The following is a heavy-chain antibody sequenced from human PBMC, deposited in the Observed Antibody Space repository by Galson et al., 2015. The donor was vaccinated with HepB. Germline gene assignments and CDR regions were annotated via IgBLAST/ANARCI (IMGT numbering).Heavy chain of an antibody. CDR1: GFTFSSYG. CDR3: AKVSGYYYGSGSQPGMDY. J-gene: IGHJ4*02. D-gene: IGHD3-10*01. CDR2: ISDDGSNK. Sequence: SLRLSCATSGFTFSSYGMHWVRQAPGKGLEWVAVISDDGSNKHYGDSVKGRFTISRDNSKNTLGLQMNSLRAEDTAVYYCAKVSGYYYGSGSQPGMDYWGQGTLVTVSS. V-gene: IGHV3-30*18.